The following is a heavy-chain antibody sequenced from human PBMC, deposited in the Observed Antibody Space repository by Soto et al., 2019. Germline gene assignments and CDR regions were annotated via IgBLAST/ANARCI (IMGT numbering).Heavy chain of an antibody. CDR2: INHSGNT. D-gene: IGHD2-21*01. J-gene: IGHJ5*02. V-gene: IGHV4-34*01. CDR3: ARRRGEFDA. CDR1: GASLSDNY. Sequence: SETLSLTCAVYGASLSDNYCNWLRQPPGKGLEWIGEINHSGNTNYNPSLRSRVTISIDTSKNQLSLNLRSVSAADTAVYYCARRRGEFDAWGQGTSVTVYS.